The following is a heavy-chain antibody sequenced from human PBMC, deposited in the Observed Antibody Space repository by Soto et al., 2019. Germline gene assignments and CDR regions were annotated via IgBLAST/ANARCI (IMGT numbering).Heavy chain of an antibody. CDR1: GFTFSSFA. CDR3: ARGFPAGKGSPLDF. Sequence: GGSLRLSCAASGFTFSSFAMSWVRQAPGKGLDWVSAISGSGGSTYSADSVKGRFTISRDNSKNTLYLQMSSLRAEDTAVYYCARGFPAGKGSPLDFWGQGSLVTVSS. J-gene: IGHJ4*02. CDR2: ISGSGGST. V-gene: IGHV3-23*01. D-gene: IGHD6-13*01.